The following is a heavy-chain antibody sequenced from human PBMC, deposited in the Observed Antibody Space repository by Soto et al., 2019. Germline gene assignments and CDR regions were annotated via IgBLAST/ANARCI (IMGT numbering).Heavy chain of an antibody. CDR2: ISYDGSNK. CDR3: AKQPTYYYGMDV. J-gene: IGHJ6*02. V-gene: IGHV3-30*18. Sequence: QVQLVESGGGVVQPGRSLRLSCAASRVSFSFYGMHWVRQPPGKGLKWVAVISYDGSNKQYVDSVKGRFTISRDKSKNTLYLQMNSLGPDDTAVYYCAKQPTYYYGMDVWGQGTTVTVSS. CDR1: RVSFSFYG.